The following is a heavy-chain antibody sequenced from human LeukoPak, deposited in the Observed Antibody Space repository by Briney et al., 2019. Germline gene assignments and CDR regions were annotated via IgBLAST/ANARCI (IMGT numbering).Heavy chain of an antibody. D-gene: IGHD3-16*02. CDR3: ARVGDYVWGSYRKYNWFDP. J-gene: IGHJ5*02. CDR2: IYYSGST. Sequence: SETLSLTCTVSGGSISSYYWSWIRQPPGKGLEWMGYIYYSGSTNYNPSLKSRVTISVDTSKNQFSLKLSSVTAADTAVYYCARVGDYVWGSYRKYNWFDPWGQGTLVTVSS. V-gene: IGHV4-59*12. CDR1: GGSISSYY.